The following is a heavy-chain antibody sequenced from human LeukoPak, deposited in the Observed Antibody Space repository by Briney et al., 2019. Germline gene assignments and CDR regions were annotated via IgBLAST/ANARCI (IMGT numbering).Heavy chain of an antibody. Sequence: GGSLRLSCAASGFTFSSYWMHWVRQAPGKGLVWVSRINSDGSSTSYADSVKGRFTISRDNAKNSLYLQMNSLRAEDTAVYYCARDLSYGWIRYFDWLSSGGYYFDYWGQGTLVTVSS. CDR2: INSDGSST. V-gene: IGHV3-74*01. CDR1: GFTFSSYW. CDR3: ARDLSYGWIRYFDWLSSGGYYFDY. J-gene: IGHJ4*02. D-gene: IGHD3-9*01.